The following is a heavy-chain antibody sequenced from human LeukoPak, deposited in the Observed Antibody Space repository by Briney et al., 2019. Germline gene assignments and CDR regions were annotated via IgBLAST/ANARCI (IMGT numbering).Heavy chain of an antibody. Sequence: SETLSLTCAVYGGSFSGYYWSWIRQPPGKGLEWIGEINQSGSTNYNPSLKSRVTISVDTSKNQFSLKLSSVTAADTAVYYCAAFPEITFGGVDYWGQGTLVTVSS. D-gene: IGHD3-16*01. CDR3: AAFPEITFGGVDY. CDR1: GGSFSGYY. V-gene: IGHV4-34*01. CDR2: INQSGST. J-gene: IGHJ4*02.